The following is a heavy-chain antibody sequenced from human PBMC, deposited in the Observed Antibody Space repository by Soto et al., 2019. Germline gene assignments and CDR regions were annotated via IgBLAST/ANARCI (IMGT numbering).Heavy chain of an antibody. D-gene: IGHD3-10*01. J-gene: IGHJ6*02. CDR1: GGSISSGDYY. Sequence: ILSLTCTVSGGSISSGDYYWRWIRQPPGKGLEWIGYIYYSGSTYYNPSLKRRVTISVDTSKNQFSLKLSSVTAADTAVYYCARYSTMVRNEMYVLGQRTAVTISS. CDR2: IYYSGST. V-gene: IGHV4-30-4*01. CDR3: ARYSTMVRNEMYV.